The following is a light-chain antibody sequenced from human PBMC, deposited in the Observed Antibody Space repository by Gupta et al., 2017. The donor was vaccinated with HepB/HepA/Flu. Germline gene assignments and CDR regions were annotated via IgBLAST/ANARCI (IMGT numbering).Light chain of an antibody. Sequence: DIQMTQSPSSLSASVGDRVTITCRACQGIGSDLGWCQHKPGQAPKRMIYRASILPSGVPSRFSGSGFGTEFTLTISSLQPEDFATYYCLQYNSYPRTFGPGTKVEIK. CDR3: LQYNSYPRT. CDR1: QGIGSD. J-gene: IGKJ1*01. V-gene: IGKV1-17*01. CDR2: RAS.